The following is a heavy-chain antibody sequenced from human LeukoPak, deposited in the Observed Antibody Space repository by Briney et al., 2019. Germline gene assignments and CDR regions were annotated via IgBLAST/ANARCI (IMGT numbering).Heavy chain of an antibody. CDR1: GGSFSGYS. Sequence: SETLSLTCAVYGGSFSGYSWTWIRQPPGKGLEWIGEMSHSGYPNYNPSLKSRVAISVDTSKNQFSLNLTSVTAADTAVYYCARGIGASKNYYWYFDLWGRGTLVTVSS. CDR2: MSHSGYP. CDR3: ARGIGASKNYYWYFDL. V-gene: IGHV4-34*01. J-gene: IGHJ2*01. D-gene: IGHD1-26*01.